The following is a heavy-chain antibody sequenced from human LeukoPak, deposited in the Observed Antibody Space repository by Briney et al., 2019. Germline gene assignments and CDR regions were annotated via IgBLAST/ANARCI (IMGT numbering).Heavy chain of an antibody. J-gene: IGHJ6*03. D-gene: IGHD1-26*01. CDR3: ARDPYSGNYGNDYYYYMDV. CDR2: ITSSGTYI. Sequence: SGGSLRLSCAASGFTVSSNYMSWVRQAPGKAMEWVSSITSSGTYIFYADSVKGRFTISRDNAKNSLYLQMDSLGPEDTAVYYCARDPYSGNYGNDYYYYMDVWGKGTTVTISS. V-gene: IGHV3-21*01. CDR1: GFTVSSNY.